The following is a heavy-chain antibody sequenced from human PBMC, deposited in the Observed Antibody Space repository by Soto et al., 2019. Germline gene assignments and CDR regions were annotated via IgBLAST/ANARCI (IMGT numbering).Heavy chain of an antibody. CDR3: ATYNWNAYFDY. CDR2: IKQDGGDK. J-gene: IGHJ4*02. CDR1: GFIFSSYW. D-gene: IGHD1-1*01. Sequence: PGGSLRLSCEASGFIFSSYWMSWVRQAPGQGLEWLANIKQDGGDKCYVDSVKGRFTISRDNAKNSLYLQMNSLRAEDTAVYYCATYNWNAYFDYWGLGTLVTVSS. V-gene: IGHV3-7*02.